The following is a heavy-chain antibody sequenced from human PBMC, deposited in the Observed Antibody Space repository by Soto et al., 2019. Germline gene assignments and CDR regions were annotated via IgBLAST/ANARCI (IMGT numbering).Heavy chain of an antibody. CDR1: GGTFSSYA. D-gene: IGHD3-9*01. J-gene: IGHJ4*02. V-gene: IGHV1-69*01. Sequence: QVQLVQSGAEVKKPGSSVKVSCKASGGTFSSYAISWVRQAPGQGLEWMGGIIPIFGTANYAQKFQGRVTITADESTSTAYMELSSLRSEDTAVYYCASNKPSRLRYFDWSDSLDYWGQGTLVTVSS. CDR2: IIPIFGTA. CDR3: ASNKPSRLRYFDWSDSLDY.